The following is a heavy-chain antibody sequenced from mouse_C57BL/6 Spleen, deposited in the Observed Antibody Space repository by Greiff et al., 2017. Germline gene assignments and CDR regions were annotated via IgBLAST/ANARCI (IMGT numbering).Heavy chain of an antibody. CDR2: ISYDGSN. Sequence: EVKLQESGPGLVKPSQSLSLTCSVTGYSITSGYYWNWIRQFPGNKLEWMGYISYDGSNNYNPSLKNRISITRDTSKNQFFLKLNSVTTEDTATYYCARGNYGSPPWFAYWGQGTLVTVSA. J-gene: IGHJ3*01. D-gene: IGHD1-1*01. V-gene: IGHV3-6*01. CDR3: ARGNYGSPPWFAY. CDR1: GYSITSGYY.